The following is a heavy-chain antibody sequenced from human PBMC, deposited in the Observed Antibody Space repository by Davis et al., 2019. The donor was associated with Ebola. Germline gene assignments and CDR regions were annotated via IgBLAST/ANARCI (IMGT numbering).Heavy chain of an antibody. CDR1: GYSFTNYW. V-gene: IGHV5-51*01. CDR3: VRLPYTFGLLDS. Sequence: GESLKISCKGSGYSFTNYWIAWVRQMPGKGPEWMGIIYSGDSDTRYSPSFQGQVTISADKSISTAYLQWSSLKASDTAMFYCVRLPYTFGLLDSWGQGTLVTVSS. D-gene: IGHD5-18*01. CDR2: IYSGDSDT. J-gene: IGHJ5*01.